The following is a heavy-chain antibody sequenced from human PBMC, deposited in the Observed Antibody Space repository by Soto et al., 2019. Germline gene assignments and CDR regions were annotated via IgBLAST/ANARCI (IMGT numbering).Heavy chain of an antibody. CDR3: ARDSELALMDV. Sequence: SETLSLTCTVSGSSISSGGYYWSWIRQHPGKGLEWIGYIYYSGSTYYNPSLKSRVTISVDTSKNQFSLKLSSVTAADTAVYYCARDSELALMDVWGQGTTVTVSS. J-gene: IGHJ6*02. D-gene: IGHD6-13*01. V-gene: IGHV4-31*03. CDR2: IYYSGST. CDR1: GSSISSGGYY.